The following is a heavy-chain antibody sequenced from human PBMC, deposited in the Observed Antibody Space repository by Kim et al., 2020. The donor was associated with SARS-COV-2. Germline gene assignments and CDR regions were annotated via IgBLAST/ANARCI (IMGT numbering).Heavy chain of an antibody. CDR3: ARGGIAVAGIRFCAFDI. CDR1: GYTFTGYY. CDR2: INPNSGGT. Sequence: ASVKVSCKASGYTFTGYYMHWVRQAPGQGLEWMGWINPNSGGTNYAQKFQGRVTMTRDTSISTAYMELSRLRSDDTAVYYCARGGIAVAGIRFCAFDIWGQGTMVTVSS. V-gene: IGHV1-2*02. D-gene: IGHD6-19*01. J-gene: IGHJ3*02.